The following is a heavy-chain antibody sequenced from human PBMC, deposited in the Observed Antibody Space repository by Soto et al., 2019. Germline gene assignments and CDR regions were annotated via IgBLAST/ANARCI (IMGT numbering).Heavy chain of an antibody. V-gene: IGHV4-34*01. D-gene: IGHD2-15*01. CDR1: VGSFSGYY. CDR2: INHSGST. Sequence: QVQLQQWGAGLLKPSETLSLTCAVYVGSFSGYYWSWIRQPPGKGLEWIGGINHSGSTNYNPSLKSRVTISVDKSTNQFSLKLSSVTAADTAVYYCARVRVDRADTYSPYFDCWGQGTLVTVS. CDR3: ARVRVDRADTYSPYFDC. J-gene: IGHJ4*02.